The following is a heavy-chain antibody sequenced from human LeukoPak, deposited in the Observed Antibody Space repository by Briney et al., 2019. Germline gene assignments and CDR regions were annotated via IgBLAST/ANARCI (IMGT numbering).Heavy chain of an antibody. Sequence: SVKVSCKASGGTFSSYAISWVRQAPGQGLEWMGGLIPIFGTANYAQKFQGRVTITTDESTSTAYMELSSLRSEDTAVYYCAREVVAVAGTPGGVYWGQGTLVTASS. J-gene: IGHJ4*02. CDR1: GGTFSSYA. CDR2: LIPIFGTA. CDR3: AREVVAVAGTPGGVY. V-gene: IGHV1-69*05. D-gene: IGHD6-19*01.